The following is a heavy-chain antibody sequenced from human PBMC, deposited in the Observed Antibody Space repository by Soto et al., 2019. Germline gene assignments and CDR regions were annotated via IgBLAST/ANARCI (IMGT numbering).Heavy chain of an antibody. CDR3: ASQDFPFDP. CDR1: GFTFSSYS. Sequence: GGSLRLSCAASGFTFSSYSMNWVRQAPGKGLEWVSYISSSSSTIYYADSVKGRFTISRDNAKNSLYLQMNSLRAEDTAVYYCASQDFPFDPWGQGTLVTVSS. V-gene: IGHV3-48*01. J-gene: IGHJ5*02. CDR2: ISSSSSTI.